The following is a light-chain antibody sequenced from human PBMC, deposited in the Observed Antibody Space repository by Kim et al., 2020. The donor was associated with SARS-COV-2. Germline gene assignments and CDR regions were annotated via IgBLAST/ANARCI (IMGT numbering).Light chain of an antibody. CDR2: LNSDGSH. V-gene: IGLV4-69*01. J-gene: IGLJ2*01. CDR3: QTWGCGMRV. Sequence: QPVLTQSPSASASLGASVRLTCTLSGGHSSYAIAWHQQQPEKGPRYLMKLNSDGSHSKGDGIPDRFSGSSAGAERYLTITSLQSGDEGDYYCQTWGCGMRVFVGETKLTVL. CDR1: GGHSSYA.